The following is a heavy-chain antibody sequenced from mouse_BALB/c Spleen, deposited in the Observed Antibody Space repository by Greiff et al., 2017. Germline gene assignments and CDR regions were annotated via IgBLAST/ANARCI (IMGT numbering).Heavy chain of an antibody. CDR2: ISSGGSYT. CDR3: ARQTGGWYFDV. D-gene: IGHD1-1*02. V-gene: IGHV5-6*01. J-gene: IGHJ1*01. CDR1: GFTFSSYG. Sequence: DVQLVESGGDLVKPGGSLKLSCAASGFTFSSYGMSWVRQTPDKRLEWVATISSGGSYTYYPDSVKGRFTISRDNAKNPLYLQMSSLKSEDTAMYYCARQTGGWYFDVWGAGTTVTVSS.